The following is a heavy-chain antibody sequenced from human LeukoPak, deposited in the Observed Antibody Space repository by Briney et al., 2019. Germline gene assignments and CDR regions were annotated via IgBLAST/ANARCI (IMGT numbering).Heavy chain of an antibody. CDR1: GGTFSSYA. D-gene: IGHD1-1*01. CDR2: IIPIFGTA. Sequence: GASVEVSCKASGGTFSSYAISWVRQAPGQGLEWMGGIIPIFGTANYAQKFQGRVTITADESTSTVYMELSSLRSEDTAVYYCARQSSGGYWNYYDYWGQGTLVTVSS. V-gene: IGHV1-69*13. CDR3: ARQSSGGYWNYYDY. J-gene: IGHJ4*02.